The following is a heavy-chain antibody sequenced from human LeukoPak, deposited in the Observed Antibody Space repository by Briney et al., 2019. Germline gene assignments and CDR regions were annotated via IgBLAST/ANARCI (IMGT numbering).Heavy chain of an antibody. CDR2: ISSDGSDI. CDR1: GFTFSSSW. V-gene: IGHV3-74*01. D-gene: IGHD2-2*01. CDR3: AGVGYCSTTSCYWRAFDC. J-gene: IGHJ4*02. Sequence: GGSLRLSCAVSGFTFSSSWMHWVRQAPGRGLVWVSRISSDGSDIFYADSVKGRFTISRDNAKNSLYLQMNSLRAEDTAVYYCAGVGYCSTTSCYWRAFDCWGQGTLVTVSS.